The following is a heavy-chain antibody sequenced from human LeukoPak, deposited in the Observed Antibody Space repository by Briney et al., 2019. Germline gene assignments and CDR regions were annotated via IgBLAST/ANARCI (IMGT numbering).Heavy chain of an antibody. CDR3: ASCVSYGPGSYFLAQNAFDY. Sequence: GGSLRLSCAASGFTFKNYGMSWVRQAPGKGLEWVSDISGTGANTYYADSVKGRFTISRDNSKNTLYLQMNSLRGEDTAVYYCASCVSYGPGSYFLAQNAFDYWGQGTLVTVSS. J-gene: IGHJ4*02. CDR1: GFTFKNYG. CDR2: ISGTGANT. D-gene: IGHD3-10*01. V-gene: IGHV3-23*01.